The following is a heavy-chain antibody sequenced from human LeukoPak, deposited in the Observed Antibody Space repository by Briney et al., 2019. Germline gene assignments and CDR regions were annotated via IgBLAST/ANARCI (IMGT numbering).Heavy chain of an antibody. J-gene: IGHJ4*02. D-gene: IGHD3-9*01. V-gene: IGHV4-4*02. CDR1: GGSISSSNW. CDR3: AKSYYDILTGYQGRLDY. CDR2: IYHSGST. Sequence: PSGTLSLTCAVSGGSISSSNWWSWVRQPPGKGLEWIGEIYHSGSTNYNPSLKSRVTISVDKSKNQFSLKLSSVTAADTAVYYCAKSYYDILTGYQGRLDYWGQGTLVTVSS.